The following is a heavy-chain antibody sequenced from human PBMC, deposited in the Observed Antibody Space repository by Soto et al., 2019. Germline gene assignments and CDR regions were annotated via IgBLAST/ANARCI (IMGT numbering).Heavy chain of an antibody. D-gene: IGHD5-18*01. J-gene: IGHJ4*02. CDR2: ISSSSSTI. CDR3: AREGEIQLWLQSLDY. CDR1: GFTFSSYS. V-gene: IGHV3-48*02. Sequence: GGSLRLSCAASGFTFSSYSMNWVRQAPGKGLEWVSYISSSSSTIYYADSVKGRFTISRDNAKDSLYLQMNSLRDEDTAVYYCAREGEIQLWLQSLDYSGQGTLVTVSS.